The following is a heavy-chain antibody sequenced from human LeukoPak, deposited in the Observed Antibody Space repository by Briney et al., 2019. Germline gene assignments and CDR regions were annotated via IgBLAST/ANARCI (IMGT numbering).Heavy chain of an antibody. Sequence: GASVKVSCKASGGTFGTYAIFWVRQAPGQGLEWMGGIIPMFGTANYAQKFQGRVTITADESTSTVYMELGSLRSEDTAVYYCARPTHYYSEISGDYYPQGSPFAYWGQGTLVTVSS. CDR2: IIPMFGTA. CDR1: GGTFGTYA. J-gene: IGHJ4*02. CDR3: ARPTHYYSEISGDYYPQGSPFAY. V-gene: IGHV1-69*01. D-gene: IGHD3-22*01.